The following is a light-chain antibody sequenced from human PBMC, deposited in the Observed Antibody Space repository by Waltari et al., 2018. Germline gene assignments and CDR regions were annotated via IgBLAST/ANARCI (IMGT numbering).Light chain of an antibody. CDR1: TGAVTSSYH. CDR2: STS. Sequence: QTVVTQEPSLTVSPGGTVTLTCASSTGAVTSSYHPNWFQQKPGQPPRALIYSTSNKPSWTPARLSGARLGGKAALTLSGVQPEDEAEDYCLLFYGRDWAFGGGTKLTVL. J-gene: IGLJ3*02. CDR3: LLFYGRDWA. V-gene: IGLV7-43*01.